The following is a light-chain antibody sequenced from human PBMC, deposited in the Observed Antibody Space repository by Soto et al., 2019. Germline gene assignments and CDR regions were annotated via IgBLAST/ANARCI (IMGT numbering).Light chain of an antibody. CDR1: SSDVGGYNY. J-gene: IGLJ1*01. Sequence: QSALTQPASVSGSPGQSITISCTGTSSDVGGYNYVSWYQQHPGKAPKLMTYEVSNRPSGISDRFSGSKSGNTASLTISGLLADDEADYYCSSYTSTKTLVFGTGTKVTVL. V-gene: IGLV2-14*01. CDR2: EVS. CDR3: SSYTSTKTLV.